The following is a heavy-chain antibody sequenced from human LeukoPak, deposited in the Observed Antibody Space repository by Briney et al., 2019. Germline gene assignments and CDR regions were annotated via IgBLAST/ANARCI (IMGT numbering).Heavy chain of an antibody. CDR3: ARDLVSSFDY. J-gene: IGHJ4*02. CDR2: ISSSSSYI. D-gene: IGHD3-16*02. CDR1: GFTFSSYS. Sequence: GGSLSLSCAASGFTFSSYSMNWVRQAPGKGLEWVSSISSSSSYIYYADSVKSRFTISRDNAKNSLYLQMNSLRAEDTAVYYCARDLVSSFDYWGQGTVVTVSS. V-gene: IGHV3-21*01.